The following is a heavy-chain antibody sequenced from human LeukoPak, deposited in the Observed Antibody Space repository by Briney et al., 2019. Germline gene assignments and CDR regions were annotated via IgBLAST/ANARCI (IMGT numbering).Heavy chain of an antibody. V-gene: IGHV3-23*01. CDR3: AKGDDSSGYPPNDY. Sequence: PGGSLRLSCAASGFTFSNHGMNWVRQAPGRGLEWVSGISPSGDITYYADSVKGRFTISRDNSKNTLYLQMNSLRAEDTAVYYCAKGDDSSGYPPNDYWGQGTLVTVSS. J-gene: IGHJ4*02. D-gene: IGHD3-22*01. CDR1: GFTFSNHG. CDR2: ISPSGDIT.